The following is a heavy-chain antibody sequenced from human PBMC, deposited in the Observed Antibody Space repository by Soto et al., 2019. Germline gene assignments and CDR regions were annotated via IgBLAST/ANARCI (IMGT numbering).Heavy chain of an antibody. J-gene: IGHJ5*02. V-gene: IGHV3-23*01. Sequence: EVQLLDSGGGLVQPGGSLRLSCAASGFTFSSYAMSWVRQAPGKGLEWVSGISAGGTSTYYADSVKGRFTISRDNSKNTLYLQMNSRRAEDTAVYYCAKDVASGWTHNWFDPWGQGTLVTVSS. CDR3: AKDVASGWTHNWFDP. D-gene: IGHD6-19*01. CDR2: ISAGGTST. CDR1: GFTFSSYA.